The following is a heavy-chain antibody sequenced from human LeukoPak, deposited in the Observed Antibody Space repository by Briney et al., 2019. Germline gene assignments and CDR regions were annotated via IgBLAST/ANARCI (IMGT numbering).Heavy chain of an antibody. J-gene: IGHJ4*02. D-gene: IGHD3-3*01. CDR2: INHSGST. Sequence: SETLSLTCAVYGGSFSGYYWSWIRQPPGKGLEWIGEINHSGSTNYNPSLKSRVTISVDTSKNQFSLKLSSVTAADTAVYYCAREKGLRFLEWTRTYYFDYWGQGTLVTVS. CDR3: AREKGLRFLEWTRTYYFDY. V-gene: IGHV4-34*01. CDR1: GGSFSGYY.